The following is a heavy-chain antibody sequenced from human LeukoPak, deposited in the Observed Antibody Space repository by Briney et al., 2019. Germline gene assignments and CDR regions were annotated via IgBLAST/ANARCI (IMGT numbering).Heavy chain of an antibody. Sequence: PGGSLRLSCAASAFTFGSYYMLWVRQAPGRELVWVSRIISGGRSTSYADSVKGRFTISRDNAKNTLYLQMNSLRAEDTAVYYCARVKGYYGSSGRYYFDYWAHGPLVTVSS. J-gene: IGHJ4*01. CDR1: AFTFGSYY. CDR3: ARVKGYYGSSGRYYFDY. CDR2: IISGGRST. D-gene: IGHD3-22*01. V-gene: IGHV3-74*01.